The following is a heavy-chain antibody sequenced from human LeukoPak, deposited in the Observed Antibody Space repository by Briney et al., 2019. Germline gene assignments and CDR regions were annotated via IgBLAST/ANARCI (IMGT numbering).Heavy chain of an antibody. CDR2: IIPIFGTA. V-gene: IGHV1-69*13. J-gene: IGHJ6*03. D-gene: IGHD2-2*02. CDR3: ASQGYCSSTSCYISQYYYYMDV. Sequence: SVKVSCKASGYTFTSYGISWVRQAPGQGLEWMGGIIPIFGTANYAQKFQGRVTITADESTSTAYMELSSLRSEDTAVYYCASQGYCSSTSCYISQYYYYMDVWGKGTTVTISS. CDR1: GYTFTSYG.